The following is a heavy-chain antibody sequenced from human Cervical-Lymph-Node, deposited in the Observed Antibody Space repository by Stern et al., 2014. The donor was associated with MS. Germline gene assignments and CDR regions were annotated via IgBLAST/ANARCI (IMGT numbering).Heavy chain of an antibody. CDR1: GGTFSSYA. CDR3: ARRLVGTGLRFDP. Sequence: VQLVESGAEVKKPGSSVKVSCKASGGTFSSYAISWVRQAPGQGLEWMGGIILSFGTASYAQKFQGRVTITADESTSTAYMELSSLRSEDTAVYDCARRLVGTGLRFDPWGQGTLVTVSS. V-gene: IGHV1-69*01. CDR2: IILSFGTA. J-gene: IGHJ5*02. D-gene: IGHD2-2*01.